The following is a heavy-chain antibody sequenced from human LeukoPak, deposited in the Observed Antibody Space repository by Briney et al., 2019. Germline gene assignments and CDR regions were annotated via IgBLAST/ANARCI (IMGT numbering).Heavy chain of an antibody. CDR1: GYSISSGYY. J-gene: IGHJ4*02. CDR3: ARGEGDGYNFNY. Sequence: PSETLSLTCTVSGYSISSGYYWGWIRQPPGKGLEWIGSIHHSGSTYYNPSLKSRVTISVDTSKNQFSLKLSSVTAADTAVYYCARGEGDGYNFNYWGQGTLVTVSS. D-gene: IGHD5-24*01. CDR2: IHHSGST. V-gene: IGHV4-38-2*02.